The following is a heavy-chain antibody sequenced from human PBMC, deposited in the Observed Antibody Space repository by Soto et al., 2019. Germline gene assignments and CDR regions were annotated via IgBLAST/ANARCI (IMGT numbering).Heavy chain of an antibody. J-gene: IGHJ4*02. CDR3: ARGPLYSSGWYFDY. V-gene: IGHV4-59*12. Sequence: SETLSLTCTVSGGSTSSYYWSWIRQPPGKGLEWIGYIYYSGSTYYNPSLKSRVTISVDTSKNQFSLKLSSVTAADTAVYYCARGPLYSSGWYFDYWGQGTLVTVSS. CDR2: IYYSGST. D-gene: IGHD6-19*01. CDR1: GGSTSSYY.